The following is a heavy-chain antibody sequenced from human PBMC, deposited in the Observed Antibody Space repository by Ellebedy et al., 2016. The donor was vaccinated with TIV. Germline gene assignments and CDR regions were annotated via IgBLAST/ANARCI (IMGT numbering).Heavy chain of an antibody. J-gene: IGHJ4*02. V-gene: IGHV1-8*02. Sequence: AASVQVSCKASGGTFSSYAISWVRHPPGQGLECMGWMNPNSGNKGYAQKFQGRITITSDTSISTAYMELSSLRSEDTAVYYCARARSSGWLHTPDYWGQGILVTVSS. D-gene: IGHD6-19*01. CDR3: ARARSSGWLHTPDY. CDR2: MNPNSGNK. CDR1: GGTFSSYA.